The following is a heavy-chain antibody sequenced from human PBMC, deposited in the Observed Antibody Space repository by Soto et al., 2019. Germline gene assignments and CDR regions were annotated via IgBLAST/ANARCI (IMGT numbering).Heavy chain of an antibody. J-gene: IGHJ5*02. D-gene: IGHD5-12*01. Sequence: SETLSLTCTVSGGSISTNAYYWDWIRQPPGKGLEWIGSIYYSGNTYYNPSLKSRVTVSVDTSKNQSSLKLSSVTAADTAVYYCARQSSGYGPWVDPWGQGSLVTVS. CDR1: GGSISTNAYY. CDR2: IYYSGNT. CDR3: ARQSSGYGPWVDP. V-gene: IGHV4-39*01.